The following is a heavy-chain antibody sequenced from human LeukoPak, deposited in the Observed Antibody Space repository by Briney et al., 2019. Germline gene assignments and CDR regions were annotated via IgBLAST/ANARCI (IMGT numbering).Heavy chain of an antibody. Sequence: SETLSLTCTVSGGSISSYDWSWIRQPPGKGLEWIGYIYYSGSTNYNPSLESRVTISVDTSKNQFSLKLSSVTAADTAVYYCASTPTSSGSYFWFDPWGQGTLVTVSS. CDR2: IYYSGST. D-gene: IGHD1-26*01. V-gene: IGHV4-59*01. CDR3: ASTPTSSGSYFWFDP. CDR1: GGSISSYD. J-gene: IGHJ5*02.